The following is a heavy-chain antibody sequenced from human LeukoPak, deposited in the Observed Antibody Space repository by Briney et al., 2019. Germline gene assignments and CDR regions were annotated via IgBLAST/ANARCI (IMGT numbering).Heavy chain of an antibody. CDR3: TRQHPGSYDY. V-gene: IGHV4-39*01. J-gene: IGHJ4*02. D-gene: IGHD1-26*01. Sequence: SETLSLTCTVSGGSISSSSYYWGWIRQPPGKGLEWIGSIYYSGITYYNPSLKSRVTISVDTSKNQFSLKLSSVTAADTAVYYCTRQHPGSYDYWGQGTLVTVSS. CDR2: IYYSGIT. CDR1: GGSISSSSYY.